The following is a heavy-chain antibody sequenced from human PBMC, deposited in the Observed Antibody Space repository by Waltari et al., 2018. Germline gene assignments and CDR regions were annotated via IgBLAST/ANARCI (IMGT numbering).Heavy chain of an antibody. CDR3: AGDMGDSEDYYYGMDV. CDR2: IYHSGST. D-gene: IGHD2-21*02. Sequence: QVQLQESGPGPVKPSETLSLTCAVSGYSISSGYYWGWIRQPAGKGLGWIGSIYHSGSTYYKPSLKGRVTISVDTSKNQFSLKLSSVTAADTAVYYCAGDMGDSEDYYYGMDVWGQGTTVTVSS. V-gene: IGHV4-38-2*02. J-gene: IGHJ6*02. CDR1: GYSISSGYY.